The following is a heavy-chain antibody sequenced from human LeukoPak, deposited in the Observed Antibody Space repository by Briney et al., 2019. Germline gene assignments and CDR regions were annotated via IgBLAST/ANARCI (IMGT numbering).Heavy chain of an antibody. J-gene: IGHJ4*02. Sequence: PGGSLRLSCAASGITFSSYSMNWVRQAPGKGLEWVSYISSASSTMYYADSVRGRFTISRDNAKNSLYLQMNSPRAEDTAVYFCVRLRRNNDRSGYYYYYDYWGQGTLVTVSS. CDR2: ISSASSTM. CDR3: VRLRRNNDRSGYYYYYDY. CDR1: GITFSSYS. V-gene: IGHV3-48*01. D-gene: IGHD3-22*01.